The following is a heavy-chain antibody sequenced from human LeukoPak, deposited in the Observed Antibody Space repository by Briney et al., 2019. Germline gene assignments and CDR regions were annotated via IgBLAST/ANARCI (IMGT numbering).Heavy chain of an antibody. V-gene: IGHV3-30-3*01. CDR2: TSSDLNVK. D-gene: IGHD3-10*01. CDR3: AREGYYGSGSPPSLYFDY. J-gene: IGHJ4*02. CDR1: GFTFRNYV. Sequence: GGSLRLSCAASGFTFRNYVIHWVRQAPGKGLEWVAVTSSDLNVKLYADSVKGRFTISRDNSRSTLYLQMNSLRPEDTTIYYCAREGYYGSGSPPSLYFDYWGQGTLVTVSS.